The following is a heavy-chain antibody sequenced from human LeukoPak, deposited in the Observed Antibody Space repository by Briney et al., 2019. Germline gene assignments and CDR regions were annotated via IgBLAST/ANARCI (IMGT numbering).Heavy chain of an antibody. J-gene: IGHJ4*02. CDR2: ISSSSSYI. V-gene: IGHV3-21*01. Sequence: GGSLRLSCAASGFTFSSYSMNWVRQAPGKELEWVSSISSSSSYIYYADSVKGRFTISRDNAKNSLYLQMNSLRAEDTAVYYCARVSEGLGYCSGGSCSPLDYWGQGTLVTVSS. CDR1: GFTFSSYS. D-gene: IGHD2-15*01. CDR3: ARVSEGLGYCSGGSCSPLDY.